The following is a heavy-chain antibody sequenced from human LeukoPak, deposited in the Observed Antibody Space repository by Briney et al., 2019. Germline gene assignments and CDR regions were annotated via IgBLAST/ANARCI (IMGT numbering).Heavy chain of an antibody. J-gene: IGHJ4*02. Sequence: SETLSLTCTVSGGSISSYYWSWIRQPPGKGLEWIGYIYYSGSTNYNPSLKSRVTISVDTSKNQFSLKLSSVTAADTAVYCCARSYYDILTGYYTYFDYWGQGTLVTVSS. D-gene: IGHD3-9*01. CDR1: GGSISSYY. CDR2: IYYSGST. V-gene: IGHV4-59*08. CDR3: ARSYYDILTGYYTYFDY.